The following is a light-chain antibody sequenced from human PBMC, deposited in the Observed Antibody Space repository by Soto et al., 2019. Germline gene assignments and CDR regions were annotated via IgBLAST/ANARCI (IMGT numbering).Light chain of an antibody. CDR2: EAS. J-gene: IGKJ2*01. CDR1: QSVGSTY. V-gene: IGKV3-20*01. CDR3: QQFGTSPRYT. Sequence: EILLTQSPGTLSLSPGERATLSCRTSQSVGSTYLAWYHQKPGQAPRLLIYEASRRATGIPDRFSGSGSGTDFTLTISRLEPEDFAVYYCQQFGTSPRYTFGQGTKLEI.